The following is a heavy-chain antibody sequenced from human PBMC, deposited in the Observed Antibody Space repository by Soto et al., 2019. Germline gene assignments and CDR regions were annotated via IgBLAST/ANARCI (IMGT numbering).Heavy chain of an antibody. Sequence: HPGGSLRLSCAASGFTFSSYAMNWVRQAPGKGLEWVSGISNGGDYTYYVDSVKGRFTVSRDNSKNTLYLQMNSLRVEDTAVYYCLRSQYCISTSCYTRNPYYYDYCRPGTLVTVS. CDR1: GFTFSSYA. J-gene: IGHJ4*02. CDR2: ISNGGDYT. D-gene: IGHD2-2*02. CDR3: LRSQYCISTSCYTRNPYYYDY. V-gene: IGHV3-23*01.